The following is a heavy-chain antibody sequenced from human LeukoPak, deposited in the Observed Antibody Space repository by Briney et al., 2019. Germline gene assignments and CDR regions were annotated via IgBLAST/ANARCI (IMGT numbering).Heavy chain of an antibody. D-gene: IGHD2-15*01. CDR3: AREYCSGGSCQYYFDY. CDR1: GFTFSSYS. J-gene: IGHJ4*02. CDR2: ISSSSSYI. Sequence: GGSLRLSCAASGFTFSSYSMNWVRQAPGKGLEWVSSISSSSSYIYYADSVKGRFTISRDNAKNSLCLQMNSLRAEDTAVYYCAREYCSGGSCQYYFDYWGQGTLVTVSS. V-gene: IGHV3-21*01.